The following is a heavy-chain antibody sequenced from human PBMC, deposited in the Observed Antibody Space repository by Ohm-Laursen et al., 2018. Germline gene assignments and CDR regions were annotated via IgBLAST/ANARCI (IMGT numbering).Heavy chain of an antibody. CDR3: ARGLHSYDSSGYPAL. J-gene: IGHJ4*02. CDR2: ISGSSNFI. V-gene: IGHV3-21*01. Sequence: GSLRLSCTASGFTFSSYTMNWVRQAPGQGLECVSSISGSSNFIYYADSVKGRFTISRDNAKNSLYLQMNSLRAEDTAVYYCARGLHSYDSSGYPALWGQGTLVTVSS. CDR1: GFTFSSYT. D-gene: IGHD3-22*01.